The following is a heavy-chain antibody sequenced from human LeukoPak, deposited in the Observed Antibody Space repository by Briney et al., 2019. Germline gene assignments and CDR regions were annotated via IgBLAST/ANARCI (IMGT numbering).Heavy chain of an antibody. D-gene: IGHD2-2*01. CDR1: GGSISSSNW. Sequence: PSETLSLTCAVSGGSISSSNWWSWVRQPPGKGLEWIGEIYHSGSTNYNPSLKSRVTISVDKSKNQFSLKLSSVTAADTAVYYCARDNRVVPAANDAFDIWGQGTMVTVSS. CDR3: ARDNRVVPAANDAFDI. CDR2: IYHSGST. V-gene: IGHV4-4*02. J-gene: IGHJ3*02.